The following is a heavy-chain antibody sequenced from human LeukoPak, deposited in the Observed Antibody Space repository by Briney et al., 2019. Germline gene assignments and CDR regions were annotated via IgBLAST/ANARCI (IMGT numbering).Heavy chain of an antibody. J-gene: IGHJ3*02. CDR1: GYTFTSYD. Sequence: GASVKVSCKASGYTFTSYDINWVRQATGQGLEWMGWMNPNSGNTGYAQKFQGRVTITRNTSISTAYMELSSLRSEDTAVYYCARVVRVGRRITIFGVVINDAFDIWGQGTMVTVSS. V-gene: IGHV1-8*01. CDR2: MNPNSGNT. CDR3: ARVVRVGRRITIFGVVINDAFDI. D-gene: IGHD3-3*01.